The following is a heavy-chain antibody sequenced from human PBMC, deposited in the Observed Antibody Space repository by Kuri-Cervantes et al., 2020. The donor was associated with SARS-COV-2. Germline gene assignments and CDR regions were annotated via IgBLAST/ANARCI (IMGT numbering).Heavy chain of an antibody. CDR1: GFTFSDYY. CDR3: AKDQHGIVVVVAAIDY. V-gene: IGHV3-69-1*01. Sequence: GGSLRLSCAASGFTFSDYYMNWVRQAPGKGLEWVSSISSSSTIYYADSVKGRFTISRDNAKNSLYLQMNSLRAEDTAVYYCAKDQHGIVVVVAAIDYWGQGTLVTVSS. CDR2: ISSSSTI. D-gene: IGHD2-15*01. J-gene: IGHJ4*02.